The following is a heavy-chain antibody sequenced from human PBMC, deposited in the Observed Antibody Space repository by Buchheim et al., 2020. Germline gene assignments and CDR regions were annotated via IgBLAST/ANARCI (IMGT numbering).Heavy chain of an antibody. CDR3: AKVRLLTGYYIDY. V-gene: IGHV3-23*01. D-gene: IGHD3-9*01. J-gene: IGHJ4*02. CDR1: GFSLSSYA. CDR2: ISGSGGST. Sequence: EVQVLEAGGGLVQPGESLRLSCAASGFSLSSYAMTWVRQAPGKGLEWVSAISGSGGSTYYADSVKGRFTISRDNSKNTLYLQMNSLRAEDTAVYYCAKVRLLTGYYIDYWGQGTL.